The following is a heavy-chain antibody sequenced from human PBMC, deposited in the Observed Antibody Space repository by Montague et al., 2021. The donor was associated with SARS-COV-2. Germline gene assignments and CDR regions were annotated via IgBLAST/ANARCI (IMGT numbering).Heavy chain of an antibody. CDR3: ARDIDIAVAGLVDY. J-gene: IGHJ4*02. V-gene: IGHV3-48*02. Sequence: SLSLSFSASGFTFGDYSMNWVRQGPGKGLEWISYISGSSGTKYYADSLEGRFTISRDNAKNLLFLQMNSLRDDDTAVYYCARDIDIAVAGLVDYWGQGTLVAVSS. CDR2: ISGSSGTK. CDR1: GFTFGDYS. D-gene: IGHD6-19*01.